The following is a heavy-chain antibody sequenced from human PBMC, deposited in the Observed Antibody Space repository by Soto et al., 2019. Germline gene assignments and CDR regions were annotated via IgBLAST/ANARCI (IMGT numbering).Heavy chain of an antibody. CDR2: IIPIFGTA. J-gene: IGHJ2*01. CDR3: ARGNHRWLQLWYFDL. Sequence: QVQLVQSGAEVKKPGSSVTVSCKASGGTFSSYTISWLRQAPGQGLEWMGGIIPIFGTANYAQKFQGRVTITADESTSTAYMELSRMRSEDTGVYYCARGNHRWLQLWYFDLWGRGTLVTVSS. V-gene: IGHV1-69*12. D-gene: IGHD5-12*01. CDR1: GGTFSSYT.